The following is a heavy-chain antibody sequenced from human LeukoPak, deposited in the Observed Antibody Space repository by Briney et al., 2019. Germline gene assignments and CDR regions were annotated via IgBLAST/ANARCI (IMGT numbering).Heavy chain of an antibody. CDR1: GGSFSGYY. J-gene: IGHJ4*02. Sequence: SETLSLTCAVYGGSFSGYYWSWVRQPPGKGLEWIGEINHSGSTNYNPSLKSRVTISVDTSKNQFSLKLSSVTAADTAVYYCARGGNEGYFDYWGQGTLVTVSS. CDR3: ARGGNEGYFDY. CDR2: INHSGST. D-gene: IGHD4-23*01. V-gene: IGHV4-34*01.